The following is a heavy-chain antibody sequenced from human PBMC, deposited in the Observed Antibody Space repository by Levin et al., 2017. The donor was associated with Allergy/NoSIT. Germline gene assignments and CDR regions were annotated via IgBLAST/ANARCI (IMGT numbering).Heavy chain of an antibody. CDR3: ARVSARSLAAIQP. CDR2: MNPNSGNT. J-gene: IGHJ5*02. Sequence: ASVKVSCKASGYTFTSYDINWVRQATGQGLEWMGWMNPNSGNTGYAQKFQGRVTMTRNTSISTAYMELSSLRSEDTAVYYCARVSARSLAAIQPWGQGTLVTVSS. D-gene: IGHD6-13*01. CDR1: GYTFTSYD. V-gene: IGHV1-8*01.